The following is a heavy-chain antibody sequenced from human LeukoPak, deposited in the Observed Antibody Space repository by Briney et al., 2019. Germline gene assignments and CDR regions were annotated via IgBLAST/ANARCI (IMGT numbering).Heavy chain of an antibody. V-gene: IGHV3-23*01. D-gene: IGHD3-22*01. Sequence: GGSLRLSCAASGFSFGDYYTSWICQAPGKGLVWVSRINGDGTITNYADSVKGRLTISRDNSKNTLYLQMNSLRAEDTAVYYCAKKGLEYYYDSSGYQLDYWGQGTLVTVSS. CDR1: GFSFGDYY. CDR3: AKKGLEYYYDSSGYQLDY. CDR2: INGDGTIT. J-gene: IGHJ4*02.